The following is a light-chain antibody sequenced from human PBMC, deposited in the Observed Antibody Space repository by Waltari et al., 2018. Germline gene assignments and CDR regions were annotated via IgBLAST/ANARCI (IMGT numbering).Light chain of an antibody. Sequence: QTVVTQEPSLTVSPGGTVTLTCASTTGAVTSAYYPNWFQQKPGQPHSALIHITSVRYSWTPTRVSGSLLGDKAALTLSGVQPEDEADYYCLLYYGGPWVFGGGTKVTVL. CDR1: TGAVTSAYY. CDR2: ITS. CDR3: LLYYGGPWV. J-gene: IGLJ3*02. V-gene: IGLV7-43*01.